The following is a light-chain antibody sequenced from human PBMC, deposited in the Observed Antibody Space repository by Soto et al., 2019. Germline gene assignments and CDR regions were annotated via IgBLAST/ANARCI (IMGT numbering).Light chain of an antibody. CDR3: QQSYSTPIT. CDR1: QSISSY. Sequence: DIQMTPSPSSLSASVGDRVTIPCRASQSISSYLNWYQQKPGKAPKLLIYAASSLQSGVPSRFSGSGSGTDFTLTISSLQPEDFATYYCQQSYSTPITFGQGTRLE. V-gene: IGKV1-39*01. J-gene: IGKJ5*01. CDR2: AAS.